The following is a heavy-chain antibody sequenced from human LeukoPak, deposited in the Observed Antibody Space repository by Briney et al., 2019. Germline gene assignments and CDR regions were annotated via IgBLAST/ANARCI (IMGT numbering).Heavy chain of an antibody. CDR1: GFTFSSYA. D-gene: IGHD6-13*01. CDR3: VKGAAAGIFEGSTGFDY. CDR2: ISSNGGST. Sequence: GESLRLSCSASGFTFSSYAMHWVRQAPGKGLEYVSAISSNGGSTYYADSVKGRFTFSRDNYKNTLFLQVSSLRAEDTAVYYCVKGAAAGIFEGSTGFDYWGQGTLVTVSS. J-gene: IGHJ4*02. V-gene: IGHV3-64D*09.